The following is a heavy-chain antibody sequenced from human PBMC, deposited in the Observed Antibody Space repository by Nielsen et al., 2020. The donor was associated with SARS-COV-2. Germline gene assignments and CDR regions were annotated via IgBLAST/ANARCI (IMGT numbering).Heavy chain of an antibody. Sequence: GGSLRLSCGASGFTISSSFMSWVRQAAGKGLDWVSAIGSAGDTYYPGSVKGRFTISRENAKNSLYLQMNSLRAGDTAVYYCARGGYGWIGGGMDVWGQGTTVTVSS. V-gene: IGHV3-13*01. CDR3: ARGGYGWIGGGMDV. D-gene: IGHD3-10*01. CDR2: IGSAGDT. J-gene: IGHJ6*02. CDR1: GFTISSSF.